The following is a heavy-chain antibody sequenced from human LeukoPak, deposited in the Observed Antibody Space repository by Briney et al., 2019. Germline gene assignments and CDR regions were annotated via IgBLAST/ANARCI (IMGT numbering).Heavy chain of an antibody. V-gene: IGHV4-59*01. Sequence: SETLSLTCTVSGVSISSYYWSWIRQPPGKRLDQIGNIYYSGSTNYNPSLKSRVTIAVDTSKNEFSLKLSSVTAADTAVYYCAGDYGDYTNRYWGQGTLVTVSS. CDR3: AGDYGDYTNRY. J-gene: IGHJ4*02. CDR2: IYYSGST. D-gene: IGHD4-17*01. CDR1: GVSISSYY.